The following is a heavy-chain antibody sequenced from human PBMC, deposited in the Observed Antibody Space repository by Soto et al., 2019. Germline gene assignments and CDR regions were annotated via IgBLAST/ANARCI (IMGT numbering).Heavy chain of an antibody. J-gene: IGHJ4*02. D-gene: IGHD1-26*01. CDR3: TQGRWELPPDY. V-gene: IGHV3-73*01. CDR1: GFTFSGSA. Sequence: PGGSLRLSCAASGFTFSGSAMHWVRQASGKGLEWVGRIRSKANSYATAYAASVKGRFTISRDDSKNTAYLQMNSLKTEDTAVYYCTQGRWELPPDYWGQGTLVTVSS. CDR2: IRSKANSYAT.